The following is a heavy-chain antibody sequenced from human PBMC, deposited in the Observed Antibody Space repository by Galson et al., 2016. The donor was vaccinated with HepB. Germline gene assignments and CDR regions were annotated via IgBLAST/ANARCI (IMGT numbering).Heavy chain of an antibody. J-gene: IGHJ6*02. D-gene: IGHD3-3*01. CDR1: GFTFSSYT. CDR2: ISSSSGTI. V-gene: IGHV3-48*01. CDR3: ARAPGPHSDFGSRAYYYGLDV. Sequence: SLRLSCAASGFTFSSYTMTWVRQAPGKGPECISYISSSSGTIYYADSVKGRFTVSRDNAKNSLYLQMHSLRAEDTADYYCARAPGPHSDFGSRAYYYGLDVWGQGTTVTVSS.